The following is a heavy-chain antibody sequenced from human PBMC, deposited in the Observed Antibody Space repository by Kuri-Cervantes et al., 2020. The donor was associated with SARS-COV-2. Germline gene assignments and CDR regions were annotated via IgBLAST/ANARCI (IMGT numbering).Heavy chain of an antibody. J-gene: IGHJ6*03. Sequence: SQTLSLTCAVYGGSFSDYYWSWVRQPPGKGLEWIGEINHSGNTNYDPSLKSRVTISIDTSKNQFSLKLSSVTAADTAVYYCARPGTLLHTYYYYYMDVWARGPS. D-gene: IGHD1-14*01. CDR3: ARPGTLLHTYYYYYMDV. CDR2: INHSGNT. V-gene: IGHV4-34*01. CDR1: GGSFSDYY.